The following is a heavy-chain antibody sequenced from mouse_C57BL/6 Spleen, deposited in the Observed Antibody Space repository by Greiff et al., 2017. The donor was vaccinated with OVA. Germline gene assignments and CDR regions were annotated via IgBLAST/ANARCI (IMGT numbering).Heavy chain of an antibody. Sequence: EVQLVESGGGLVKPGGSLKLSCAASGFTFSSYTMSWVRQTPEKRLEWVATISGGGGNTYYPDSVKGRFTISRDNAKNTLYLQMSSLRSEDTALYYCARQTDYYGNFYFDYWGQGTTLTVSS. J-gene: IGHJ2*01. CDR1: GFTFSSYT. V-gene: IGHV5-9*01. CDR3: ARQTDYYGNFYFDY. D-gene: IGHD2-1*01. CDR2: ISGGGGNT.